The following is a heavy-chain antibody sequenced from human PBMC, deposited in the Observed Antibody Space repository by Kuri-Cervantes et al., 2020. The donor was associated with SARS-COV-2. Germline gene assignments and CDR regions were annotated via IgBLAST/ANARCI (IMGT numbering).Heavy chain of an antibody. D-gene: IGHD1-1*01. CDR2: IKGDGSET. CDR1: GFTFDDYA. CDR3: ARDGHHWNFDY. Sequence: GESLKISCAASGFTFDDYAMHWVRQAPGKGLVWLSRIKGDGSETIYADSVKGRFTISRDNAKNTLHLQMSSLRADDTAVYYCARDGHHWNFDYWGPGTLVTVSS. J-gene: IGHJ4*02. V-gene: IGHV3-74*01.